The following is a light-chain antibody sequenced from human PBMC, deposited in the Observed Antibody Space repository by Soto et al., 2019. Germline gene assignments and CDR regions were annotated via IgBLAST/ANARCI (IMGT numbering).Light chain of an antibody. CDR1: QRISSY. CDR2: AAS. Sequence: DIQMNQSPSSLSTSVGDRVTITCRASQRISSYLNWYQQKPGKAPQLLIYAASSLQSGVPSRFSSSGSGTDFTLTISSLQPEDFATYYCQQSYSTPPTFGQGTKVEIK. CDR3: QQSYSTPPT. V-gene: IGKV1-39*01. J-gene: IGKJ1*01.